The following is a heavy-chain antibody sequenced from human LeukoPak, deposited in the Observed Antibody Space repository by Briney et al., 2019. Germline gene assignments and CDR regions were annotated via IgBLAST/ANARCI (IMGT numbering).Heavy chain of an antibody. CDR3: ARVEYSSSPPDY. V-gene: IGHV4-59*01. Sequence: PSETLSLTCTVSGGSISSYYWSWIRQPPGKGLEWIGYIYYSGSTNYNPSLKSRVTISVDTSKNQFSLKLSSVTAADTAVYFCARVEYSSSPPDYWGQGTLVTVSS. D-gene: IGHD6-6*01. CDR2: IYYSGST. CDR1: GGSISSYY. J-gene: IGHJ4*02.